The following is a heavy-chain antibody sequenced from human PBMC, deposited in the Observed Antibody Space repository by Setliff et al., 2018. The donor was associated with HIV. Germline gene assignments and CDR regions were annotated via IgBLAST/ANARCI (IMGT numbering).Heavy chain of an antibody. CDR2: INHSGNT. J-gene: IGHJ4*02. Sequence: PSETLSLTCAVYGGSLSGYYWNWIRQPPGKGLEWIGEINHSGNTNYNPSLESRVTVSEDTSRHQFFLKLTSVTADDTGIYYCARGPPFAFWGQGLLVTVSS. V-gene: IGHV4-34*01. CDR3: ARGPPFAF. CDR1: GGSLSGYY.